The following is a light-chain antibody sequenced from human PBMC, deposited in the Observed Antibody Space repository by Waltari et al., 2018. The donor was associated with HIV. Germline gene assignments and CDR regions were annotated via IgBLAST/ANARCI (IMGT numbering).Light chain of an antibody. J-gene: IGKJ2*01. Sequence: DIQLTQSPSFLSASIGDRVTITCRACEDINEFLAWYQQKPGVAPKLLIYAASTLEDEVPSRFSGSGSGTDFTLTISSLQPEDFATYFCQQLNTYPPDTFGPGTKLEI. CDR2: AAS. V-gene: IGKV1-9*01. CDR1: EDINEF. CDR3: QQLNTYPPDT.